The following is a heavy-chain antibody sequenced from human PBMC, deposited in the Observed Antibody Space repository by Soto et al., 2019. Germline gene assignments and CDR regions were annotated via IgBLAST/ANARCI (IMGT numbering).Heavy chain of an antibody. CDR3: ARELRYDYVWGSYRYTQGFDY. Sequence: QVQLQESGPGLVKPSQTLSLTCTVSGGSISSGGYYWSWIRQHPGKGLEWIGYIYYSGSTYYNPSLKSRVTISVDTSKNQFSLKLSSVTAADTAVYYCARELRYDYVWGSYRYTQGFDYWGQGTLVTVSS. CDR2: IYYSGST. CDR1: GGSISSGGYY. J-gene: IGHJ4*02. D-gene: IGHD3-16*02. V-gene: IGHV4-31*03.